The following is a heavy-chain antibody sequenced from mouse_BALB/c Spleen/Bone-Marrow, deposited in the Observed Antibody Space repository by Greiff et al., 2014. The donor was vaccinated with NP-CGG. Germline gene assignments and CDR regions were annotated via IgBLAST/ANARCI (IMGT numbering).Heavy chain of an antibody. CDR1: GFNIKDTY. V-gene: IGHV14-3*02. Sequence: EVQLQQSGAELVKPGASVKLSCTASGFNIKDTYMHWVKQRPEQDLEWIGRIDPANGNTKYDPKFQGKATITADTSSNTAYLQLSSLTSEDTAVYYCAIYYYGSSGFAYWGQGTLVTVSA. J-gene: IGHJ3*01. CDR3: AIYYYGSSGFAY. CDR2: IDPANGNT. D-gene: IGHD1-1*01.